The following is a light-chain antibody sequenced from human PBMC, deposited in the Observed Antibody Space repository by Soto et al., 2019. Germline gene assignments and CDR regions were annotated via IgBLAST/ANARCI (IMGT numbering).Light chain of an antibody. CDR3: SSWTSSSTYV. CDR1: SSDVGSYDR. CDR2: EVS. Sequence: QSALTQPPSVSGSPGQSVAISCTGTSSDVGSYDRVSWYQQPPGTAPKLIISEVSNRPSGVPDRFSGSKSGNTASLTISGLQAEDEADYYCSSWTSSSTYVFGTGTKLTVL. J-gene: IGLJ1*01. V-gene: IGLV2-18*02.